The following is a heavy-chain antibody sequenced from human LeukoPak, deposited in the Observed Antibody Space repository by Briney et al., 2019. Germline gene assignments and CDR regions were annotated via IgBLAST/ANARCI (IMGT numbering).Heavy chain of an antibody. D-gene: IGHD3-10*01. V-gene: IGHV3-7*01. CDR2: IQRDGSEK. J-gene: IGHJ4*02. Sequence: GSLRLSCVGSGFTFSTYYMSWVRQAPGKGLEWVANIQRDGSEKYYVDSVKGRFTISRDNAKNSSYLQMNSLRAEDTAVYYCARDLYYGSVSYFDWGQGSLVIVSS. CDR1: GFTFSTYY. CDR3: ARDLYYGSVSYFD.